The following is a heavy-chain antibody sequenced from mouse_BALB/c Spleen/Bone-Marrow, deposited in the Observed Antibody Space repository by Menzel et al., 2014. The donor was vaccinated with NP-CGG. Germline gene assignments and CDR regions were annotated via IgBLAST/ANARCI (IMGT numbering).Heavy chain of an antibody. Sequence: QVQLKESEAELVRPGTSVKVSCKASGYAFTNYLIEWVKQRPGQGLEWIGVINPGSGGTNYNEKFKDKATLTADKSSSTAYMQLSSLTSDDSAVYFCARIYYGNYYWGQGTTLTVSP. CDR1: GYAFTNYL. D-gene: IGHD2-1*01. CDR3: ARIYYGNYY. J-gene: IGHJ2*01. CDR2: INPGSGGT. V-gene: IGHV1-54*01.